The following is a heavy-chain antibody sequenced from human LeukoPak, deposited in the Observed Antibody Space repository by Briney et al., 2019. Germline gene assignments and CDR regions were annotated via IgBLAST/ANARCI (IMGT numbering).Heavy chain of an antibody. J-gene: IGHJ4*02. CDR2: ISGSGGST. CDR1: GFTFSSYA. CDR3: ARLGGSGNVDY. V-gene: IGHV3-23*01. D-gene: IGHD6-25*01. Sequence: GGSLRLSCAASGFTFSSYAMSWVRQAPGKGLEWVSAISGSGGSTYYADSVKGRFTISRDNSKSTLFLQMNSLRAEDTAIYYCARLGGSGNVDYWGQGTRVTVSS.